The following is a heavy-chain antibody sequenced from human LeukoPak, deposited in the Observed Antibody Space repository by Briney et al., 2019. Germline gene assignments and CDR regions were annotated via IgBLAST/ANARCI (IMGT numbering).Heavy chain of an antibody. CDR2: MNPNSGNT. J-gene: IGHJ4*02. Sequence: ASVKVSCKASGYTFTSYDINWVRQATGQGLEWMGWMNPNSGNTGYAQKFQGRVTITRNTSISTAYMELSSLRSEDTAVYYCVRTNPWDLTYYFDYWGQGTLVTVSS. V-gene: IGHV1-8*03. D-gene: IGHD1-14*01. CDR3: VRTNPWDLTYYFDY. CDR1: GYTFTSYD.